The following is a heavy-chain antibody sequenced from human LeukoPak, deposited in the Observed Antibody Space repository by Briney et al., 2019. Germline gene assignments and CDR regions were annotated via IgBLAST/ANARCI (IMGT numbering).Heavy chain of an antibody. CDR3: ARFIGSPPSFDY. V-gene: IGHV5-51*01. J-gene: IGHJ4*02. Sequence: GESLKISCEGSGGSFTKFWIGWVRQMPGKGLEWMGIIYPRDSDTRYSPSFQGQVTISADKSISTAYLQWSSLKASDTAMYYCARFIGSPPSFDYWGQGTLVTVSS. CDR1: GGSFTKFW. CDR2: IYPRDSDT.